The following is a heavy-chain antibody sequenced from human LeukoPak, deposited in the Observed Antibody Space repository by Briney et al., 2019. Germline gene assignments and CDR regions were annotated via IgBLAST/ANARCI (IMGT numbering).Heavy chain of an antibody. CDR2: ISSSGSNK. CDR3: VGYSDTSGYYYNWYFDL. V-gene: IGHV3-48*03. Sequence: GGSLRLYCAASRFTFSNCEMNWVRQAPGKELKWRSYISSSGSNKYYTDSVKGSFTISRANAKNSLYLQMNSLRAEDTAVYYCVGYSDTSGYYYNWYFDLWGRGTLVTVSS. CDR1: RFTFSNCE. D-gene: IGHD3-22*01. J-gene: IGHJ2*01.